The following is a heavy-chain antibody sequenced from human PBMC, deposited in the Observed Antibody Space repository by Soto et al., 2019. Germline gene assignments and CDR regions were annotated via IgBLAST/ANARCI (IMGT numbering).Heavy chain of an antibody. V-gene: IGHV2-5*02. J-gene: IGHJ4*02. D-gene: IGHD6-13*01. CDR1: GFSLSTSGVG. Sequence: SGPTPVNPTQTLTLTCTFSGFSLSTSGVGVGWIRQPPGKALERLALIFWDDDKRYSPSLKSRLTITKDTSKNQVVLSMTNMDPVDTAAYYCAHTIAPSDPFDYWGQGTLVTVSS. CDR3: AHTIAPSDPFDY. CDR2: IFWDDDK.